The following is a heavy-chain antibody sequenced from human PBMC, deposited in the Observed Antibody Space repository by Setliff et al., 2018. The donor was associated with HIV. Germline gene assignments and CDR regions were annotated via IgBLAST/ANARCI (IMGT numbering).Heavy chain of an antibody. D-gene: IGHD5-12*01. Sequence: GGSLRLSCAASGFAFSSYATNWVRQAPGKGLEWVSSITYSGSHKFYADSLKGRFTISRDNAEKSLYLQMNSLRAEDTAVYYCAGENVDIVATTKAIDFWGQGTLVTVSS. CDR2: ITYSGSHK. V-gene: IGHV3-21*01. CDR3: AGENVDIVATTKAIDF. J-gene: IGHJ4*02. CDR1: GFAFSSYA.